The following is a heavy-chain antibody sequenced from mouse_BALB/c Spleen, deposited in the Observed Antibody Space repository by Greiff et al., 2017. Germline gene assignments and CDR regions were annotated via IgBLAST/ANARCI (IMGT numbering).Heavy chain of an antibody. CDR2: IWTGGGT. J-gene: IGHJ4*01. Sequence: VKLMESGPGLVAPSQSLSITCTVSGFSLTSYDISWIRQPPGKGLEWLGVIWTGGGTNYNSAFMSRLSISKDNSKSQVFLKMNSLQTDDTAIYYCVRESYGKGNYYAMDYWGQGTSVTVSS. CDR1: GFSLTSYD. CDR3: VRESYGKGNYYAMDY. V-gene: IGHV2-9-2*01. D-gene: IGHD2-1*01.